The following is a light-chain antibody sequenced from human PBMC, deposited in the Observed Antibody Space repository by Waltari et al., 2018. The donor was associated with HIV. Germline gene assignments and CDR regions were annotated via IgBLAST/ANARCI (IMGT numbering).Light chain of an antibody. CDR1: TGINDH. Sequence: IQLTQSPPSLSASVGDRIIISCRTTTGINDHVNWFQFKAGGAPKPLIFDASKREAGVPSRFTGSGIMTEFTLTIDSLQPEDFATYYCQHYHDLPHDFGGGTRVDI. CDR3: QHYHDLPHD. J-gene: IGKJ4*01. CDR2: DAS. V-gene: IGKV1-33*01.